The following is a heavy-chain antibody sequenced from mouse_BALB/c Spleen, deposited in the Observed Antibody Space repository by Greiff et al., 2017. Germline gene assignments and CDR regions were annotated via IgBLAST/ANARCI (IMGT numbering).Heavy chain of an antibody. CDR1: GYTFTSYW. CDR2: IDPSDSET. J-gene: IGHJ3*01. CDR3: ARFYDGWGFAY. V-gene: IGHV1-69*02. Sequence: QVQLQQPGAELVRPGASVKLSCKASGYTFTSYWMHWVKQRPGQGLEWIGMIDPSDSETRLNQKFKDKATLTVDKSSSTAYMQLSSPTSEDSAVYYCARFYDGWGFAYWGQGTLVTVSA. D-gene: IGHD2-3*01.